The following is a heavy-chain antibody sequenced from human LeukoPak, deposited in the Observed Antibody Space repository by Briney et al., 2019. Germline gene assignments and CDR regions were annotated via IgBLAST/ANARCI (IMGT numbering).Heavy chain of an antibody. CDR3: ARDLPYSSGWSASGMDV. CDR1: GYTFTSHG. J-gene: IGHJ6*03. CDR2: ISTYSGNT. Sequence: GASVKLFCNASGYTFTSHGIRWVRHAPGQGLEWMGCISTYSGNTNYTQKLQGRVSMTTDTSTSTAYMDLRSLRSDDTAVYYSARDLPYSSGWSASGMDVWGKGTTVTISS. D-gene: IGHD6-19*01. V-gene: IGHV1-18*01.